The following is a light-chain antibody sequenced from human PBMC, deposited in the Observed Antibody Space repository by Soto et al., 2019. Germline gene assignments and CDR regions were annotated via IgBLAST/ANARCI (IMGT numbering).Light chain of an antibody. CDR3: SSYAGGNNYVI. CDR1: SSDVGTYNH. Sequence: QSALTQPPSASGFPGQSVTISCTGTSSDVGTYNHVFWYQHHPGRAPKLMIFEVNKRPSGVPDRFSGSKSGNTASLTVSGLQADDEAEYYFSSYAGGNNYVIFGGGTKVTVL. CDR2: EVN. J-gene: IGLJ2*01. V-gene: IGLV2-8*01.